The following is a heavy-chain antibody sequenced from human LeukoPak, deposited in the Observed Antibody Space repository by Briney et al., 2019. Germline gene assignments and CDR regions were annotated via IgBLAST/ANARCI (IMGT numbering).Heavy chain of an antibody. D-gene: IGHD3-10*01. CDR1: GYTFTSYW. J-gene: IGHJ6*02. V-gene: IGHV5-10-1*01. CDR2: IDPSDSYT. CDR3: ARRGYYYYGMDV. Sequence: GESLKISCKGSGYTFTSYWISWVRQMPGKGLEWMGRIDPSDSYTNYSPSFQGHVTISVDKSISTAYLQWSSLKASDSAMYYCARRGYYYYGMDVWGQGTTVTVSS.